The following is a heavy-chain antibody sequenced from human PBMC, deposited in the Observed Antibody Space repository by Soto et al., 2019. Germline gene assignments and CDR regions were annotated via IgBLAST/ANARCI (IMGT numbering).Heavy chain of an antibody. CDR3: ARAPIPYGGNSVVDY. D-gene: IGHD2-21*02. CDR2: INAGNGNT. Sequence: GASVKVSCKASGYTFTSYAMHWVRQAPGQRLEWMGWINAGNGNTKYSQKFQGRVTITADESTSTAYMELSSLRSEDTAVYYCARAPIPYGGNSVVDYWGQGTLVTVSS. V-gene: IGHV1-3*01. CDR1: GYTFTSYA. J-gene: IGHJ4*02.